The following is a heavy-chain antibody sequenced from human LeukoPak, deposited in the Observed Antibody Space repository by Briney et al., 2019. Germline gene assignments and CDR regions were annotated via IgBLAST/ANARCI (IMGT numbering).Heavy chain of an antibody. CDR3: ARAVGGGYDSSGYYCVDI. D-gene: IGHD3-22*01. V-gene: IGHV4-34*01. Sequence: SETLSLTCAVYGGSFSGYYWSWIRQPPGKGLEWIGEINHSGSTNYNPSLKSRVTISVDTSKNQFSLKLSSVTAADTAVYYCARAVGGGYDSSGYYCVDIWGQGTMVTVSS. CDR2: INHSGST. J-gene: IGHJ3*02. CDR1: GGSFSGYY.